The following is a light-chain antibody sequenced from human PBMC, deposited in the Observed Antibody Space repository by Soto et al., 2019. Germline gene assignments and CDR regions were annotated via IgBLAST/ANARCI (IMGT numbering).Light chain of an antibody. CDR3: CSYAGSSTFVV. J-gene: IGLJ2*01. V-gene: IGLV2-23*02. CDR1: SSDVGSYNL. CDR2: EDN. Sequence: QSALTQPASVSGSPGQSITISCTGTSSDVGSYNLVSWYQQHPGKGPKLMIYEDNKRPSGVSNRFSGSKSGNTASLPISGLQAEDEADYYCCSYAGSSTFVVFGGGTKLTVL.